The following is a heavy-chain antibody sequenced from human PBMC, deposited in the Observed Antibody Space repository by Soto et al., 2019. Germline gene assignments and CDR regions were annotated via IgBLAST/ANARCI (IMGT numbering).Heavy chain of an antibody. CDR1: GGSISSSNW. D-gene: IGHD1-20*01. CDR2: IYHSGSA. CDR3: ARVGLTGSSVDL. Sequence: SETLSLTCAVSGGSISSSNWWSWVRQPPGKGLEWIGEIYHSGSANYNPSLKSRVTISVDKSNNQFSLKVRSVTAADTAIYYCARVGLTGSSVDLCGQGTLVTVSS. V-gene: IGHV4-4*02. J-gene: IGHJ5*02.